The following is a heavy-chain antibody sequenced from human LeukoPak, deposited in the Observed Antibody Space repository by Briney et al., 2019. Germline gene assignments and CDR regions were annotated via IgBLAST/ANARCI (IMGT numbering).Heavy chain of an antibody. Sequence: ASVKVSCKASGGTFNSYAISWVRQAPGQGLEWMGGIIPIFGTANYAQKFQGRVTITADKSTSTAYMELSSLRSEDTAVYYCARAAVRGVIILPFDYWGQGTLVTVPS. D-gene: IGHD3-10*01. CDR2: IIPIFGTA. V-gene: IGHV1-69*06. CDR3: ARAAVRGVIILPFDY. CDR1: GGTFNSYA. J-gene: IGHJ4*02.